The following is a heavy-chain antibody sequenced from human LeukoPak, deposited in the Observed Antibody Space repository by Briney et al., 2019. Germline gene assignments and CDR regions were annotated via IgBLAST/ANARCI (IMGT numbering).Heavy chain of an antibody. V-gene: IGHV4-59*05. J-gene: IGHJ4*02. D-gene: IGHD1/OR15-1a*01. CDR3: AKIGNNFDY. CDR1: GGSISSYY. Sequence: SETLSLTCTVSGGSISSYYWSWIRQPPGKGLEWIGSIYYSGSTYYNPSLKSRVTISVDTSKNQFSLKLSSVTAADTAVYYCAKIGNNFDYWGQGTLVTVSS. CDR2: IYYSGST.